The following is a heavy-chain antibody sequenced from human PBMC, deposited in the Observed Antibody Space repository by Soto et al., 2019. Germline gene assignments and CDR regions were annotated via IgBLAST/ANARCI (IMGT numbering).Heavy chain of an antibody. V-gene: IGHV1-18*04. D-gene: IGHD3-9*01. CDR3: VLGGLETGYYRDMDY. CDR1: GYTFKNYG. CDR2: ISAYNGDT. J-gene: IGHJ4*02. Sequence: ASVKVSCKASGYTFKNYGINWVRQAPGRGLEWVAWISAYNGDTSYAQHFQGRVTVTTETLTNTAYMELRSLRPDDTAVYFCVLGGLETGYYRDMDYWGQGTLVTVSS.